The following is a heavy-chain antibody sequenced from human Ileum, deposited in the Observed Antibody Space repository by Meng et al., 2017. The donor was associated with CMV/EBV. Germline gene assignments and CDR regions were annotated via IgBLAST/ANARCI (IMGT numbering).Heavy chain of an antibody. D-gene: IGHD2-15*01. V-gene: IGHV3-7*01. CDR3: TKDGEGISVS. CDR1: GFTFGDFW. CDR2: IKPDGTER. J-gene: IGHJ5*02. Sequence: LSCKASGFTFGDFWMGGLRQAPGKGLEWVANIKPDGTERHYVDSVRGRFTISRDNAKNSLYLQMNRLTDDDMAVYFCTKDGEGISVSWGQGTLVTVSS.